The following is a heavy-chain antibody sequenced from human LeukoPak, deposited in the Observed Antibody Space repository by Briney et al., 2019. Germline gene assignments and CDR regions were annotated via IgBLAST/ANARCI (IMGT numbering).Heavy chain of an antibody. D-gene: IGHD4-17*01. CDR3: AKANGDGGGDFDY. CDR2: ISWNSGSI. CDR1: GFTFDDYA. J-gene: IGHJ4*02. V-gene: IGHV3-9*01. Sequence: GRSLRLSCAASGFTFDDYAMHWVRQAPGKGLEWVPGISWNSGSIGYADSVKGRFTISRDNAKNSLYLQMNSLRAEDTALYYCAKANGDGGGDFDYWGQGTLVTVSS.